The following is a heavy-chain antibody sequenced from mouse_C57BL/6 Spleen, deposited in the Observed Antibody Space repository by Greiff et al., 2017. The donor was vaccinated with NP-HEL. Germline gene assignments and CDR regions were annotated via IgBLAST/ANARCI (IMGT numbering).Heavy chain of an antibody. D-gene: IGHD2-5*01. CDR2: IRSKSNNYAT. CDR1: GFSFNTYA. Sequence: EVKLMESGGGLVQPKGSLKLSCAASGFSFNTYAMNWVRQAPGKGLEWVARIRSKSNNYATYYADSVKDRFTISRDDSESMLYLQMNNLKTEDTAMYYCVRPGYSNYEMAMDYWGQGTSVTVSS. V-gene: IGHV10-1*01. CDR3: VRPGYSNYEMAMDY. J-gene: IGHJ4*01.